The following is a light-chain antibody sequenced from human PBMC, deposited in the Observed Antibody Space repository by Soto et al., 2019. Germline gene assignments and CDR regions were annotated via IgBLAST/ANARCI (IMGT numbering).Light chain of an antibody. J-gene: IGLJ1*01. CDR2: DVS. CDR1: SSDVGGYNY. CDR3: HSYTSSSTYV. Sequence: QSALTQPASVSGSPGQSITISCTGTSSDVGGYNYVSWYQQHPGKAPKLMIYDVSNRPSGVSNRFSGSKSGNTASLTISGLQAEDEADYYCHSYTSSSTYVFGTGTTVTVL. V-gene: IGLV2-14*01.